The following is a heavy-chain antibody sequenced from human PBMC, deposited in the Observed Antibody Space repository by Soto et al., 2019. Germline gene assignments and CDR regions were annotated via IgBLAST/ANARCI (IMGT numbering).Heavy chain of an antibody. V-gene: IGHV1-69*06. D-gene: IGHD2-2*01. CDR1: GGTFSSYA. CDR2: IIPIFGTA. Sequence: QVQLVQSGAEVKKPGSSVKVSCKASGGTFSSYAISWVRQAPGQGLQWMGGIIPIFGTANDAQKFQGRVPNTAGKSPRTVYQELSSRPSGDTAGYYGARVGEGAEQIVVVPAAEGPGYYYGMAVSGHGTTVTVS. CDR3: ARVGEGAEQIVVVPAAEGPGYYYGMAV. J-gene: IGHJ6*02.